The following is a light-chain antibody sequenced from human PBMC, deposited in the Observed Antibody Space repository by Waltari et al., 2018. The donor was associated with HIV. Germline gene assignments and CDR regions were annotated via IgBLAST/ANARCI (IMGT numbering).Light chain of an antibody. J-gene: IGLJ2*01. Sequence: QSALTQPPSASGSPGQSVTIYCRGTSSDVGNYNYVSWYQQPPGKVPKLIIYEVIKRPSGVSDRFSGSKSGNTASLSVSGLQAEDEGDYYCTSYAGINNYVIFGGGTKLTVL. CDR2: EVI. CDR3: TSYAGINNYVI. CDR1: SSDVGNYNY. V-gene: IGLV2-8*01.